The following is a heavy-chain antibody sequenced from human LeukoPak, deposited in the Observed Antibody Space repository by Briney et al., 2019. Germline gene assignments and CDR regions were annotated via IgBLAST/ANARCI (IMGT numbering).Heavy chain of an antibody. V-gene: IGHV3-43*01. J-gene: IGHJ4*02. CDR3: AKDSSDYGDYYFDY. CDR2: ISWDGGST. D-gene: IGHD4-17*01. CDR1: GFTFDDYT. Sequence: HPGGSLRLSCAASGFTFDDYTMHWVRQAPGKGLEWVSLISWDGGSTYYADSVKGRFTISRDNSKNSLYLQMNSLRTEDTALYYCAKDSSDYGDYYFDYWGQGTLVTVSS.